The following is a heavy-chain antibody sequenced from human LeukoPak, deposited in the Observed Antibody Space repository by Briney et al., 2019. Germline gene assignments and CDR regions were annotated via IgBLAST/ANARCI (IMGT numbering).Heavy chain of an antibody. D-gene: IGHD3-22*01. CDR3: ARESVEYYYDSSGYYRFDY. Sequence: GGSLRLSCAASGFTVSSNYMSWVRQAPGKGLEWVSVIYSGGSTYYADSVKGRFTISRDNSKNTLYLQMNSLRAEDTAVYYCARESVEYYYDSSGYYRFDYWGQGTLVTVSS. V-gene: IGHV3-66*01. J-gene: IGHJ4*02. CDR1: GFTVSSNY. CDR2: IYSGGST.